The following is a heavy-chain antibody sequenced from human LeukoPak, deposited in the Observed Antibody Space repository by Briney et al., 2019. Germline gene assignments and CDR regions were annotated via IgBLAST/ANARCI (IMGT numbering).Heavy chain of an antibody. V-gene: IGHV3-30*02. D-gene: IGHD3-10*01. Sequence: PGGSLRLSCAASGFTFSSYGMHWVRQAPGKGLEWVAFMRYDGSNKYYADSVKGRFTISRDNSKNTLYLQMNSLRAEDTAVYYCAKDSYYGSGTYYYYMDVWGKGTTVTISS. CDR2: MRYDGSNK. CDR1: GFTFSSYG. CDR3: AKDSYYGSGTYYYYMDV. J-gene: IGHJ6*03.